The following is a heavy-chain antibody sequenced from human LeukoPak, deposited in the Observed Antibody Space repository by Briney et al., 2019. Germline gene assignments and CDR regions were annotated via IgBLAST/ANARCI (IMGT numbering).Heavy chain of an antibody. J-gene: IGHJ3*02. V-gene: IGHV3-48*01. CDR2: ISSSSSTI. CDR3: AKGAVGVTYCSSTSCTGAFDI. CDR1: GFTFSSYS. D-gene: IGHD2-2*01. Sequence: GGSLRLSCAASGFTFSSYSMNWVRQAPGKGLEWVSYISSSSSTIYYADSVKGRFTISRDNSKNTLYLQMNSLRAEDTAVYYCAKGAVGVTYCSSTSCTGAFDIWGQGTMVTVSS.